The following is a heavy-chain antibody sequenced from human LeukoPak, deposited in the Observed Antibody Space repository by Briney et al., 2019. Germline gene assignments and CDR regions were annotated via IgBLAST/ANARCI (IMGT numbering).Heavy chain of an antibody. CDR1: GGTFSSYA. J-gene: IGHJ4*02. Sequence: RASVKVSCKASGGTFSSYAISWVRQAPGQGLEWMGGIIPIFGTANYAQKFQGRVTITADESTSTAYMELSSLRSEDTAVYYCARGMITFGGVIADYFDYWGQGTLVTVSS. CDR2: IIPIFGTA. D-gene: IGHD3-16*02. V-gene: IGHV1-69*13. CDR3: ARGMITFGGVIADYFDY.